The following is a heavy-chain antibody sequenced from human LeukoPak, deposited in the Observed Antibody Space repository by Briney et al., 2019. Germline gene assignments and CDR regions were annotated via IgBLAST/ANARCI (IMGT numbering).Heavy chain of an antibody. V-gene: IGHV1-58*02. D-gene: IGHD3-16*02. J-gene: IGHJ3*02. CDR3: ATTYGYYDYVWGSYRYAFDI. CDR2: IVVGSGNT. CDR1: GFTFTSSA. Sequence: SVKVSCKASGFTFTSSAMQWVRQARGQRLEWIGWIVVGSGNTNYAQKFQERVTITRDMSTSTAYMELSSLRSEDTAVYYCATTYGYYDYVWGSYRYAFDIWGQGTMVTVSS.